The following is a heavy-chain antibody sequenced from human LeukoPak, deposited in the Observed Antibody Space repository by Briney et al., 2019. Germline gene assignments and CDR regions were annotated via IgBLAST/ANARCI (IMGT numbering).Heavy chain of an antibody. CDR2: IYHSGST. Sequence: PSETLSLTCTVSGGPISSYYWSWIRQPPEKGLEWIGYIYHSGSTNYNPSLKSRVTISVDTSKNQFSLKLTSVTAADTAVYYCARGQARWSSLDYWGQGTLVTVSS. CDR3: ARGQARWSSLDY. CDR1: GGPISSYY. V-gene: IGHV4-59*01. D-gene: IGHD2-8*01. J-gene: IGHJ4*02.